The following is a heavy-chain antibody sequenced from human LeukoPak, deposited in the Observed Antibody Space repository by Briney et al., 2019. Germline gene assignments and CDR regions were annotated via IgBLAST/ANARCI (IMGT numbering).Heavy chain of an antibody. V-gene: IGHV4-59*08. CDR3: AGSKDFWSGYIDY. CDR2: TYYSGST. J-gene: IGHJ4*02. Sequence: SETLSLTFTVSGGSISSYYWSWIRQPPGKGLEWIGYTYYSGSTNYNPSLKSRVTISVDTSKNRFSLRLSSVTAADTAVYYCAGSKDFWSGYIDYWGQGTLVTVSS. D-gene: IGHD3-3*01. CDR1: GGSISSYY.